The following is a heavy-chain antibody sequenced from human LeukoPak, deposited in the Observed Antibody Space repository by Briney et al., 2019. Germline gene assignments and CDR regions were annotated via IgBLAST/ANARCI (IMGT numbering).Heavy chain of an antibody. CDR3: ARDQYYYDSSGYSPFDY. Sequence: SETLSLTCVVYGGSFSGYYWSWIRQSPGKGLEWIGEINHRGSTNYNPSLKSRVTMSVDTSKNQFSLKLSSVTAADTAVYYCARDQYYYDSSGYSPFDYWGQGTLVTVSS. D-gene: IGHD3-22*01. V-gene: IGHV4-34*01. CDR2: INHRGST. CDR1: GGSFSGYY. J-gene: IGHJ4*02.